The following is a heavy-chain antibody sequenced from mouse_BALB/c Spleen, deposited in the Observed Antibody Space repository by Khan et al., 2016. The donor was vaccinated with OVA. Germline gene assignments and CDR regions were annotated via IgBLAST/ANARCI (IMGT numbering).Heavy chain of an antibody. Sequence: QVQLKQSGAELVRPGSSVKISCKTSGYAFSNYWMNWVKQRPGQGLEWIGPIYPGDGDTNYHGKFKGKATLTADKSSNTAYMHMSSLNAEDTAIYFCARSENDFFAYWGQGTLVTVSA. D-gene: IGHD2-12*01. CDR1: GYAFSNYW. J-gene: IGHJ3*01. V-gene: IGHV1-80*01. CDR2: IYPGDGDT. CDR3: ARSENDFFAY.